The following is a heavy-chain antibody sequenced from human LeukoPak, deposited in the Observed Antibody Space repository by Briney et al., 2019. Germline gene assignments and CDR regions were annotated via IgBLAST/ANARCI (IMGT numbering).Heavy chain of an antibody. CDR1: GDSISSYY. V-gene: IGHV4-59*12. D-gene: IGHD3-10*01. CDR3: ARRTTMVRGVSLDASTDYYYMDV. CDR2: IYYSGST. Sequence: SETLSLTCTVSGDSISSYYWSWIRQPPGKGLEWIGQIYYSGSTNYNPSLNSRVTISVDTSKNQFSLKLSSVTAADTAVYYCARRTTMVRGVSLDASTDYYYMDVWGKGTTVTVSS. J-gene: IGHJ6*03.